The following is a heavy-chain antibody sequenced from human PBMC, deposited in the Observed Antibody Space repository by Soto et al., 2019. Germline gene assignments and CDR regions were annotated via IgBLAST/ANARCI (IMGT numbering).Heavy chain of an antibody. J-gene: IGHJ4*02. D-gene: IGHD6-19*01. CDR3: ARPSRGWWGRFDY. CDR1: GFTVSSNY. CDR2: IYSGGPT. Sequence: EVQLVESGGGLVQPGVSLRLSCAASGFTVSSNYMSWVRQAPGKGLEWVSVIYSGGPTYYADSVKGRFTISRDNSKNTLYLQMNSLRAEDTAVYYCARPSRGWWGRFDYWGQGTLVTVSS. V-gene: IGHV3-66*04.